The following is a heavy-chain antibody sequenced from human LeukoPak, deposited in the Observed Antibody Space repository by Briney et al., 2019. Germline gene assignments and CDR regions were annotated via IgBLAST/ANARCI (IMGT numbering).Heavy chain of an antibody. CDR2: IYTSGST. CDR3: ARETRDYYGSGSYYKGPLDY. D-gene: IGHD3-10*01. Sequence: SQTLSLTCTVSGGSISSGSYYWSWIRQPAGKGLEWIGRIYTSGSTNYNPSLKSRVTISVDTSKNQFSLKLSSVTAADTAVYYCARETRDYYGSGSYYKGPLDYWGQGTLVTVSS. CDR1: GGSISSGSYY. J-gene: IGHJ4*02. V-gene: IGHV4-61*02.